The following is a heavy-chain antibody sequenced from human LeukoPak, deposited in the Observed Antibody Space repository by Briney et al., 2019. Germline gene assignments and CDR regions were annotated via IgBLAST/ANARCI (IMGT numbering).Heavy chain of an antibody. D-gene: IGHD2-15*01. CDR3: AKDGRVVVSNACFDY. Sequence: GGSLRLSCAASGFTFSSYGMHWVRQAPGKGLEWVAFIRYDGSNKYYADSVKGRFTISRDNSKNTLYLQMNSLRAEDTAVYYCAKDGRVVVSNACFDYWGQGTLVTVPS. CDR1: GFTFSSYG. V-gene: IGHV3-30*02. J-gene: IGHJ4*02. CDR2: IRYDGSNK.